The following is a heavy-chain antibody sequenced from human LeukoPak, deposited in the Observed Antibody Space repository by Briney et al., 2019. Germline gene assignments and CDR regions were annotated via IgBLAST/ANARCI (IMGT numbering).Heavy chain of an antibody. D-gene: IGHD2-15*01. CDR3: ARVGCSGGSCHTAGYYFDC. CDR1: GYTFTSYY. CDR2: INPSGGST. V-gene: IGHV1-46*03. Sequence: GASVKVSCKASGYTFTSYYMHWVRQAPGQGLEWMGIINPSGGSTSYAQKFQGRVTMTRDTSTSTVYMELSSLRSEDTAAYYCARVGCSGGSCHTAGYYFDCWGQGTLVTVSS. J-gene: IGHJ4*02.